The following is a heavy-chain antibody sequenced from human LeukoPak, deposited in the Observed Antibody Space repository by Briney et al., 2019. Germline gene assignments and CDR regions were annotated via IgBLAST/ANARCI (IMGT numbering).Heavy chain of an antibody. J-gene: IGHJ5*02. CDR2: IYSGGDT. CDR1: GFTFSNYA. CDR3: ARDWDNGRVERPA. D-gene: IGHD2-8*01. Sequence: GGSLRLSCAASGFTFSNYAMSWVRQAPGKGLECVAVIYSGGDTYYADSVKGRFTISRDKSKNTLYLQMNSLRAEDTAVYYCARDWDNGRVERPAWGQGTLVTVSS. V-gene: IGHV3-53*01.